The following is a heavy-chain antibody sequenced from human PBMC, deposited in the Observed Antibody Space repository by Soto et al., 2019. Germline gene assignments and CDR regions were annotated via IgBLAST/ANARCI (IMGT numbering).Heavy chain of an antibody. CDR1: GFTFSSYA. J-gene: IGHJ4*02. D-gene: IGHD3-3*01. V-gene: IGHV3-23*01. CDR3: AKGVRITIFGVVITIGY. CDR2: ISGSGGST. Sequence: GESLKISCAASGFTFSSYAMSWVRQAPGKGLEWVSAISGSGGSTYYADSVKGRFTISRDNSKNTLYLQMNSLRAEDTAVYYCAKGVRITIFGVVITIGYWGQGTLVTVSS.